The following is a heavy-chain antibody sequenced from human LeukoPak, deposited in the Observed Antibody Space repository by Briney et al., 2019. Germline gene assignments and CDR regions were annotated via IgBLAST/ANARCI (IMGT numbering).Heavy chain of an antibody. J-gene: IGHJ5*02. Sequence: GASVKVSCKASGYTFTSYDINWVRQATGQGLEWMGWMNPNSGNTGYAQKFQGRVTITRNTSISTAYMELSSLRSEDTAVYYCARVITGDCSSTSCYREYWFDPWGQGTLVTVSS. D-gene: IGHD2-2*01. V-gene: IGHV1-8*03. CDR3: ARVITGDCSSTSCYREYWFDP. CDR2: MNPNSGNT. CDR1: GYTFTSYD.